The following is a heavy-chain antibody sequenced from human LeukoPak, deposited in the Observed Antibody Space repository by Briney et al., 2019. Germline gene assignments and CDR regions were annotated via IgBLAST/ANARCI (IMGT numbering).Heavy chain of an antibody. CDR2: IKQDGSAK. D-gene: IGHD2-2*01. Sequence: PGGSLRFSCAASGFTLSSYWMSWVRQAPGKGLEWVANIKQDGSAKDYVDSVKGRFTISRENAKNSLYLQMNSLRVDDTAIYYCARVYQSTSGRAIDYWGQGTLVTVSS. J-gene: IGHJ4*02. CDR3: ARVYQSTSGRAIDY. CDR1: GFTLSSYW. V-gene: IGHV3-7*01.